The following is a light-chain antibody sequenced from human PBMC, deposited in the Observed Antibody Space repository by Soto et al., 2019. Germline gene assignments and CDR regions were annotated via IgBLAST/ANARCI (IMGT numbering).Light chain of an antibody. CDR3: QQYLTYPT. CDR2: EAS. CDR1: QSINIW. Sequence: DIQMTQSPSTLSASVGDRVTITCRASQSINIWLTWYQQRPGKAPKLLIYEASNLESGVPSRFSGSGSGTEFTLTISGLQPDDFATYYCQQYLTYPTFGQGTKVEIK. V-gene: IGKV1-5*03. J-gene: IGKJ1*01.